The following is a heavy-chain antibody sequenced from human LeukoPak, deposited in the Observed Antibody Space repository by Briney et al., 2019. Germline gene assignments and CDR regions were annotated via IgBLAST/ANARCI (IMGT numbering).Heavy chain of an antibody. CDR3: ARSIAVAGLDY. J-gene: IGHJ4*02. V-gene: IGHV3-7*01. Sequence: GGSLRLSCAASGFMFSGYWMSWVRQAPGKGLEWVANIKPDGSDKYYVDSVKGRFTISRDNAKNSLYLQMNSLRAEDTAVYYCARSIAVAGLDYWGQGTLVTVSS. D-gene: IGHD6-19*01. CDR1: GFMFSGYW. CDR2: IKPDGSDK.